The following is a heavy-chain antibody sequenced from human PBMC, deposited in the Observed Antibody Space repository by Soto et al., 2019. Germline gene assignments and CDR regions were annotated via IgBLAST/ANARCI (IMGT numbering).Heavy chain of an antibody. Sequence: EASVKVSCKASGYTFTNYAMHWVRQAPGQRLEWIGWINAGNGNTKYSQKYQGRVTITRDTSASTAYMELSSLRSEDTAVYYCGRGSRAVADYWGQGTLVTVSS. CDR1: GYTFTNYA. CDR2: INAGNGNT. J-gene: IGHJ4*02. D-gene: IGHD6-19*01. V-gene: IGHV1-3*01. CDR3: GRGSRAVADY.